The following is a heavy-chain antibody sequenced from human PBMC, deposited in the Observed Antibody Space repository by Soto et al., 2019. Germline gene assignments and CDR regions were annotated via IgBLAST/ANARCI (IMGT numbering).Heavy chain of an antibody. D-gene: IGHD4-17*01. V-gene: IGHV3-15*07. CDR2: IKSKTDGGTT. CDR3: TTEIHGDSNNFDY. CDR1: SVSNAW. Sequence: SVSNAWMNWVRQAPGKGLEWVGRIKSKTDGGTTDYAAPVKGRFTISRDDSKNTLYLQMNSLKTEDTAVYYCTTEIHGDSNNFDYGGQGTLVTVSS. J-gene: IGHJ4*02.